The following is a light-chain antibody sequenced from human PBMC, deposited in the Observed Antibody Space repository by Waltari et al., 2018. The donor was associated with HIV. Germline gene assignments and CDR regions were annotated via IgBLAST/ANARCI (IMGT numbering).Light chain of an antibody. V-gene: IGLV2-23*02. J-gene: IGLJ2*01. CDR3: CSYAGSRIHVI. CDR1: FSDVGSYNL. CDR2: EVT. Sequence: QSALPQPASVSGSPGQSITISCTGTFSDVGSYNLVSWYQQHPGEAPKLMIYEVTKRPSGISSRFSGSKSGNTASLTISGLQAEDEANYYCCSYAGSRIHVIFGGGTKLTVL.